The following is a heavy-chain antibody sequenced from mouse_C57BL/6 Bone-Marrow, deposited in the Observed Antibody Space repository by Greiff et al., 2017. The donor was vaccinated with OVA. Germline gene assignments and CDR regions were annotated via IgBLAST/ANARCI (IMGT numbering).Heavy chain of an antibody. CDR1: GYSFTGYY. D-gene: IGHD1-1*01. CDR3: AREISLYYYGSSYWFAY. Sequence: DVQLQESGPELVKPGASVKISCKASGYSFTGYYMHWVKQSSEKSLEWIGEINPSTGGTSYNQKFKGKATLTVDKSSSTAYMQLKSLTSEDSAVYYCAREISLYYYGSSYWFAYWGQGTLVTVSA. CDR2: INPSTGGT. V-gene: IGHV1-43*01. J-gene: IGHJ3*01.